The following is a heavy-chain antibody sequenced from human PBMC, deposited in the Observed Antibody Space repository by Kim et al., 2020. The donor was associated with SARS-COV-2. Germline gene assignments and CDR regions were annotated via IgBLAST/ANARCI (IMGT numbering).Heavy chain of an antibody. CDR3: ARQGYYYCGMDV. V-gene: IGHV1-69*01. J-gene: IGHJ6*02. Sequence: NYAKEFQRRVTITADESTSTDNMELSSLRSEDTAVYYCARQGYYYCGMDVWGQGTTVTVSS.